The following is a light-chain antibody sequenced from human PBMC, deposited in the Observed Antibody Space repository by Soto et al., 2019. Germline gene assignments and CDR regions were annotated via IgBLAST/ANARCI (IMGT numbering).Light chain of an antibody. Sequence: QSVLTQPPLVSAAPGQKITISCSGSSSNIGNNYVSWYQQLPGTAPKLLIYDNNKRPSGIPDRFSGSKSGTSATLGITGLQTGDEADYYCGTWDSSLSAYVVFGGGTKVTVL. CDR3: GTWDSSLSAYVV. J-gene: IGLJ2*01. CDR2: DNN. CDR1: SSNIGNNY. V-gene: IGLV1-51*01.